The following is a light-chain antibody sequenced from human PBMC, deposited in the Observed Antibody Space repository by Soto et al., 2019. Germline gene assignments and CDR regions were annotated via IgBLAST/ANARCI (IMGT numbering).Light chain of an antibody. CDR3: QQYDSYSWT. V-gene: IGKV1-9*01. Sequence: DIQLTQSPSFLSASVGDRVTITCRASQGISSYLAWYQQKPGKATKLMNSTACTLQSGVPSRFSGSGSGTEFILNISSLQPDDFATYYCQQYDSYSWTFDQGTKVDIK. CDR2: TAC. CDR1: QGISSY. J-gene: IGKJ1*01.